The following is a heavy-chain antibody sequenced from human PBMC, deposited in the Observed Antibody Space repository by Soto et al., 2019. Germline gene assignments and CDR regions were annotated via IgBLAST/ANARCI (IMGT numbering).Heavy chain of an antibody. CDR2: IYYSGST. CDR3: ARRAAGTLDV. V-gene: IGHV4-39*01. CDR1: GGSISSSSYY. Sequence: PSETQSLTCTVSGGSISSSSYYWGWIRQPPGKGLEWIGSIYYSGSTYYNPSLKSRVTISVDTSKNQFSLKLSSVTAADTAVYYCARRAAGTLDVWGQGTTVTVSS. D-gene: IGHD6-13*01. J-gene: IGHJ6*02.